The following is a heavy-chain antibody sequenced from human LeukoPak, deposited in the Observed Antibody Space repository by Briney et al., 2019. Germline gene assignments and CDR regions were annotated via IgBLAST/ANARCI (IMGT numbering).Heavy chain of an antibody. CDR1: GYNFNIYW. CDR2: IYPDDSDT. V-gene: IGHV5-51*01. J-gene: IGHJ4*02. CDR3: ARQVARTYSSDY. Sequence: GESLKISCTGSGYNFNIYWIAWVRQMPGKGLEWMVVIYPDDSDTRYSPSFQGQVTISADRSVRTVYLQWSSLKASDTAMYYCARQVARTYSSDYWGQGTLVTVSS. D-gene: IGHD5-12*01.